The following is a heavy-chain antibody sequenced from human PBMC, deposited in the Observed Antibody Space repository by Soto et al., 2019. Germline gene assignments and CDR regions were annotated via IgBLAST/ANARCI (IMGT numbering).Heavy chain of an antibody. V-gene: IGHV4-59*01. Sequence: SETLSLTCTVTGGSISSYYWSWIRQPPGKGLEWIGYIYYSGSTNYNPSLKSRVTISVDTSKNQFSLKLSSVTAADTAVYYCARHRNTMVRGVTIFDYWGQGTLVTVS. J-gene: IGHJ4*02. CDR2: IYYSGST. D-gene: IGHD3-10*01. CDR1: GGSISSYY. CDR3: ARHRNTMVRGVTIFDY.